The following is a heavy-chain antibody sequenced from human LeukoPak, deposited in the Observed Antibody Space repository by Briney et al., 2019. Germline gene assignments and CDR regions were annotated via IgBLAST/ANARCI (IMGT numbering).Heavy chain of an antibody. J-gene: IGHJ4*02. CDR3: ARALHGVPAFDY. CDR1: GFTFSSYS. CDR2: ISSSSSYI. Sequence: GGSLRLSCAASGFTFSSYSMNWVRQAPGKGLEWVSSISSSSSYIYYADSVKGRFTISRDNAKNSLYLQMNSLRAEDTAVYYCARALHGVPAFDYWGQGTLVTVSS. V-gene: IGHV3-21*01. D-gene: IGHD2-8*01.